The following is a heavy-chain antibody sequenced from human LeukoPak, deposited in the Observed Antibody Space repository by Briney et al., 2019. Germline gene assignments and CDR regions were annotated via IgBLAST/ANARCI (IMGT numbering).Heavy chain of an antibody. CDR3: ARDWDCSGGSCYFDY. V-gene: IGHV3-30*03. J-gene: IGHJ4*02. CDR2: ISNDGSHK. Sequence: GGSLRLSCAASGFSFSSYGMHWVRQAPGKGLEWVAVISNDGSHKYYADSVKGRFTISRVNAKNSLYLQMNSLRAEDTAVYYCARDWDCSGGSCYFDYWGQGTLVTVSS. D-gene: IGHD2-15*01. CDR1: GFSFSSYG.